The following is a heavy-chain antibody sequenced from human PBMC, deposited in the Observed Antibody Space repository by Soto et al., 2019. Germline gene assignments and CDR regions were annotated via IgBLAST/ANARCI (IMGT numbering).Heavy chain of an antibody. Sequence: SGTLSLPRPFSGGSLSRFYRGWVPQPPGKGLEWIGYIYYSGSTNYNPSLKSRVTISVDTSKNQFSLKLSSVTAADTAVYYCARSTTGSFLQSDYWGQGTLVTVSS. D-gene: IGHD1-1*01. CDR1: GGSLSRFY. CDR2: IYYSGST. CDR3: ARSTTGSFLQSDY. J-gene: IGHJ4*02. V-gene: IGHV4-59*01.